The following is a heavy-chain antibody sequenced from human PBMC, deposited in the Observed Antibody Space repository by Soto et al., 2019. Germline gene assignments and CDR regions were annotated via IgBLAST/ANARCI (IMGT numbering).Heavy chain of an antibody. V-gene: IGHV4-59*01. CDR2: IYYTGTT. D-gene: IGHD2-2*01. J-gene: IGHJ5*02. Sequence: QVQLQESGPGLVKPSETLSLTCTVSGGSISSYYWNWIRQPPGKGLEWIGYIYYTGTTNYNPSLKSRVTISADTSKNQFSLKLSSVTAGDTAVYYCARDLLEHQLLGWFDPWGQGTLVTVSS. CDR3: ARDLLEHQLLGWFDP. CDR1: GGSISSYY.